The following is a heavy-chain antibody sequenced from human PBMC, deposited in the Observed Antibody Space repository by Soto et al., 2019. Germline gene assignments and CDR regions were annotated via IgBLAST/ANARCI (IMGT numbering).Heavy chain of an antibody. CDR2: IYYSGST. D-gene: IGHD6-13*01. J-gene: IGHJ5*02. CDR3: ARDSSSWYGSHNWFDP. Sequence: SETLSLTCTVSGGSISSYYWSWIRQPPGKGLEWIGYIYYSGSTNYNPSLKSRVTISVDTSKNQFSLKRSSVTAADTAVYYCARDSSSWYGSHNWFDPWGQGTLVTVSS. CDR1: GGSISSYY. V-gene: IGHV4-59*01.